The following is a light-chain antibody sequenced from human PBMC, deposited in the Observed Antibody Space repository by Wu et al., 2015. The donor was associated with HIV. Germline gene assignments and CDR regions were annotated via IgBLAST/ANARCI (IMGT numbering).Light chain of an antibody. J-gene: IGKJ4*01. Sequence: IVLTQSPATLSLSPGERATLSCRAGRSVGTLLVWYQQKPGQAPRLLIHDASNRATGIPARFSGSGSGTDFTLTINSLEPEDSAMYFCQQRSNWLSFGGGTKVEI. CDR2: DAS. CDR1: RSVGTL. V-gene: IGKV3-11*01. CDR3: QQRSNWLS.